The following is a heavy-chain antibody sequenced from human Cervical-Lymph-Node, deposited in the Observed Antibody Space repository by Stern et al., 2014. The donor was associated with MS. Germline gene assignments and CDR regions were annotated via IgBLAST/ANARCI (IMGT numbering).Heavy chain of an antibody. V-gene: IGHV4-4*02. CDR1: GVSIRSTHR. CDR3: ASAPGLMATSASYYYGMDV. Sequence: QLQLQESGPGLVKPSGTLSLTCVVSGVSIRSTHRWTWVRQPPGKGLEFIGEIFHDGTVNYNPALKSRVTMSVDPSKSQFSLKLESLTAADTAVYFCASAPGLMATSASYYYGMDVWGQGTTVIVSS. CDR2: IFHDGTV. D-gene: IGHD2-8*01. J-gene: IGHJ6*02.